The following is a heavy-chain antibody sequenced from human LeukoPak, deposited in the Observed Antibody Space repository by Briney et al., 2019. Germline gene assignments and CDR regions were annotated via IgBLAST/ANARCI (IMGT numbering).Heavy chain of an antibody. CDR1: GYTFTGYY. V-gene: IGHV1-46*01. CDR3: ARDPLIYYDSSEGAFDI. J-gene: IGHJ3*02. D-gene: IGHD3-22*01. CDR2: INPSGGST. Sequence: GASVKVSCKASGYTFTGYYMHWVRQAPGQGLEWMGIINPSGGSTSYAQKFQGRVTMTRDTSTSTAYMELRSLRSDDTAVYYCARDPLIYYDSSEGAFDIWGQGTMVTVSS.